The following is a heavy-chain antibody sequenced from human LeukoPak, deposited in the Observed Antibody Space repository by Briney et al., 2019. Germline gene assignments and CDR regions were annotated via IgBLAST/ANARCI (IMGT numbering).Heavy chain of an antibody. CDR1: GFTFSDYA. J-gene: IGHJ4*02. CDR2: ISSNGGST. D-gene: IGHD2-2*01. V-gene: IGHV3-64*04. Sequence: PGGSLRLSCSASGFTFSDYAMYWVRQPPGKGLEYISGISSNGGSTNYADSVKGRFTISRGNSKNTLYLQMNSLRAEDTAVYYCAKESCSSTSCYPGRYFDYWGQGTLVTVSS. CDR3: AKESCSSTSCYPGRYFDY.